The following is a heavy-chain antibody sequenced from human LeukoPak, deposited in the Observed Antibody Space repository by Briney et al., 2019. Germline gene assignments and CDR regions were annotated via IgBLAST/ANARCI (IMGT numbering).Heavy chain of an antibody. V-gene: IGHV4-59*01. CDR2: IYFSGHT. D-gene: IGHD5-12*01. CDR1: GTSINDYY. Sequence: SETLSLTCTVSGTSINDYYWSWIRQPPGRRLEWIGYIYFSGHTNYSPPLKSRVTMSLDAPRDHFSLQLNSVTAADTAVYYCARGHGYSGHALAYWGQGILVTVSS. J-gene: IGHJ4*02. CDR3: ARGHGYSGHALAY.